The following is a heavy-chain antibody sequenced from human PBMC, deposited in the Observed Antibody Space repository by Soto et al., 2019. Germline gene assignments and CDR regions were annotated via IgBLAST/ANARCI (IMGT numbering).Heavy chain of an antibody. CDR1: GFTFSSYG. Sequence: QVQLVESGGGVVQPGRSLRLSCAASGFTFSSYGMHWVRQAPGKGLEWVAVIWYDGSNKYYADSVKGRFTISRDNSKNTLYLQMNSLRAEDTAVYYCAREYPVVLRYFDQVGGFDYWGQGTLVTVSS. D-gene: IGHD3-9*01. CDR2: IWYDGSNK. CDR3: AREYPVVLRYFDQVGGFDY. J-gene: IGHJ4*02. V-gene: IGHV3-33*01.